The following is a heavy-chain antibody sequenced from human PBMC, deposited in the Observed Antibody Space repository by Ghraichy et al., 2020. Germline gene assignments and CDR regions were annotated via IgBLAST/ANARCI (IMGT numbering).Heavy chain of an antibody. CDR3: ATNRGSSWYGDY. CDR2: INPNSGGT. V-gene: IGHV1-2*02. J-gene: IGHJ4*02. CDR1: GYTFTGNY. D-gene: IGHD6-13*01. Sequence: ASVKVSCKASGYTFTGNYMHWVRQAPGQGLEWMGWINPNSGGTDYAQKFQGRVTMTRDTSISTAYMELSRLRSDDTAVYYCATNRGSSWYGDYWGQGTLVTVSS.